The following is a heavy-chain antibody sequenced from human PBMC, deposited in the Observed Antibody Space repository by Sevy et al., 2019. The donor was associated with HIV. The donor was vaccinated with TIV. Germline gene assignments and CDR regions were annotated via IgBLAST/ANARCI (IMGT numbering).Heavy chain of an antibody. V-gene: IGHV4-39*01. Sequence: SETLCLTCTVSGGSISSSSYYWGWIRQPPGKGLEWIGSIYYSGSTYYNPSLKSRVTISVDTSKNQFSLKLSSVTAADTAVYYCARHESGELDPWGQGTLVTVSS. D-gene: IGHD3-16*01. CDR1: GGSISSSSYY. CDR3: ARHESGELDP. CDR2: IYYSGST. J-gene: IGHJ5*02.